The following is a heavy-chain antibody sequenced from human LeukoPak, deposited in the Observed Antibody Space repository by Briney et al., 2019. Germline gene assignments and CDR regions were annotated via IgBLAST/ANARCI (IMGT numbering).Heavy chain of an antibody. CDR1: GFTFSSYS. CDR3: ARGCDYALSINY. D-gene: IGHD4-17*01. CDR2: ISSSSSYI. J-gene: IGHJ4*02. Sequence: GGSLRLSCAASGFTFSSYSMNWVRQAPGKGLEWVSSISSSSSYIYYADSVKGRFTISRDNAKNSLYLQMNSLRAEDTAVYYCARGCDYALSINYWGQGTLVTVSS. V-gene: IGHV3-21*01.